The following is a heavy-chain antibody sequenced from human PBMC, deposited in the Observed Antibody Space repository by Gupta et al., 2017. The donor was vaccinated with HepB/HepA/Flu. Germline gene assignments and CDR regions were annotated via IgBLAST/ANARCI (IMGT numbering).Heavy chain of an antibody. CDR1: GYTFTSYD. V-gene: IGHV1-8*03. D-gene: IGHD2-2*02. CDR3: ARGNPLALGYCSSTSCYTNEYNWFDP. Sequence: QVQLVQSGAEVKKPGVSVKVSCKASGYTFTSYDINWVRQATGQGLEWMGWMNPNSGNTGYAQKFQGRVTITRNTSISTAYMELSSLRSEDTAVYYCARGNPLALGYCSSTSCYTNEYNWFDPWGQGTLVTVSS. J-gene: IGHJ5*02. CDR2: MNPNSGNT.